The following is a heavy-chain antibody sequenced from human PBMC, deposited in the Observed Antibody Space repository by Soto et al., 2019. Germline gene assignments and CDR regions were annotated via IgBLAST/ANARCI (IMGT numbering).Heavy chain of an antibody. CDR2: LYTGGSA. CDR3: ARSFNDWTTYFDY. J-gene: IGHJ4*02. D-gene: IGHD3-9*01. Sequence: GGSLRLSCAASGFIFSNYAMHWVRQAPGKGLEWVSVLYTGGSAYYGDSVKGRFTISRDSSTNTLYLQMNSLKVGDTAFYFCARSFNDWTTYFDYWSEGTLVTVSS. V-gene: IGHV3-53*01. CDR1: GFIFSNYA.